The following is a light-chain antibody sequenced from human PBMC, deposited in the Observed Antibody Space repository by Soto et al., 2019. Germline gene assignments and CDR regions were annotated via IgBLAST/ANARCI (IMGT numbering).Light chain of an antibody. CDR1: QGNYNS. Sequence: EIQNTHSPSSPFFSFGEKINNAFRGSQGNYNSLAWYQQQPGKVPKLLISAASTLQSGVPSRFSGSGSGTDFTLTISSLQPEDVATYYCPKYNNAPPWTFGQGTKV. CDR2: AAS. CDR3: PKYNNAPPWT. J-gene: IGKJ1*01. V-gene: IGKV1-27*01.